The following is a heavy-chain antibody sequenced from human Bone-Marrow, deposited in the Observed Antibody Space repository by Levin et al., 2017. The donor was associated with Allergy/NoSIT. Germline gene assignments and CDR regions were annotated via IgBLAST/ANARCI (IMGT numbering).Heavy chain of an antibody. D-gene: IGHD2/OR15-2a*01. CDR1: SDSISSDY. CDR2: IYYTGST. Sequence: SETLSLTCTVSSDSISSDYWSWIRQPPGKGLEWIGYIYYTGSTSYNPSLQSRVTISLDTSKNQFSLKLSSVTAADTAVYYCARSYNDYFMYFHLWGRGTLVTVSS. V-gene: IGHV4-59*01. J-gene: IGHJ2*01. CDR3: ARSYNDYFMYFHL.